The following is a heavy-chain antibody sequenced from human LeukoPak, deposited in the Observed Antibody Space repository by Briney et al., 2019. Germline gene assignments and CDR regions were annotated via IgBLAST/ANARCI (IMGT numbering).Heavy chain of an antibody. CDR2: ISSSGSTI. CDR3: ARERYDSSGFDY. CDR1: GFTFSSYE. V-gene: IGHV3-48*03. J-gene: IGHJ4*02. D-gene: IGHD3-22*01. Sequence: PGGSLRLSCAASGFTFSSYEMNWVRQAPGEGLEWVSYISSSGSTIYYADSVKGRFTISRDNAKNSLYLQMNSLRAEDTAVYYCARERYDSSGFDYWGQGTLVTVSS.